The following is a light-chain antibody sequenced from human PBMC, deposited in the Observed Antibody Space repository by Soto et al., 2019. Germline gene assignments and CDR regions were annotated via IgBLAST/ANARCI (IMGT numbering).Light chain of an antibody. Sequence: DIQMTQSPSTLSASVGDRVTITCRASQSISIWLAWYQQKPGRAPKFLIYKASDLDTGVPSRFSGSGSGTEFALIIISLQADDFATFYCQQYDSYPLTFGGGTKVDIK. J-gene: IGKJ4*01. CDR3: QQYDSYPLT. V-gene: IGKV1-5*03. CDR2: KAS. CDR1: QSISIW.